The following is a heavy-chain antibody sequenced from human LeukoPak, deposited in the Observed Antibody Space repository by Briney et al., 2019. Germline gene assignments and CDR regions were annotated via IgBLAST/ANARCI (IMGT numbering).Heavy chain of an antibody. CDR1: GASISGSNYY. CDR3: AKSGGYGLIDY. Sequence: PSETLSLTCAVSGASISGSNYYWGWIRQPPGKGLEWIGNIYSCGSTYYNASLQSRVAISIDTSKNQFSLRLNSVTAADTAMYYCAKSGGYGLIDYWGQGTRVTVSS. V-gene: IGHV4-39*01. D-gene: IGHD1-26*01. CDR2: IYSCGST. J-gene: IGHJ4*02.